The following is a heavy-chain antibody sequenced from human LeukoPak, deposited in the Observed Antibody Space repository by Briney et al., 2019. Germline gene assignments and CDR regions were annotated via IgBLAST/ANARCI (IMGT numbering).Heavy chain of an antibody. D-gene: IGHD3-22*01. Sequence: GASVTVSCKASGYTFTSYAMHWVRQAPGQRLEWMGWINAGNGNTKYSQKFQGRVTITRDTSASTAYMELSSLRSEDTAVYYCARDGDIYDSNGYYQELDYWGQGTLVTVSS. CDR2: INAGNGNT. V-gene: IGHV1-3*01. J-gene: IGHJ4*02. CDR3: ARDGDIYDSNGYYQELDY. CDR1: GYTFTSYA.